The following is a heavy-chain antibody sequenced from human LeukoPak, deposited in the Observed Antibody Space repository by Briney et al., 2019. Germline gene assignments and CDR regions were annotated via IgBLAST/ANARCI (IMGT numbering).Heavy chain of an antibody. Sequence: PGGSLRLSCAASGFTFSSYWMSWVRQAPGKGLEWVANIKQDGSEKYYVDSVKGRFTISRDNAKNSLYLQMNSLRTEDTAVYFCARDSLVGNSSAWYQDYWGQGTLVTVSS. D-gene: IGHD6-19*01. V-gene: IGHV3-7*01. CDR3: ARDSLVGNSSAWYQDY. J-gene: IGHJ4*02. CDR2: IKQDGSEK. CDR1: GFTFSSYW.